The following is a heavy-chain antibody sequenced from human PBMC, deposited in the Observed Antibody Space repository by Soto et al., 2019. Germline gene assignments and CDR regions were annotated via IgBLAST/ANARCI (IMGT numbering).Heavy chain of an antibody. D-gene: IGHD3-10*01. CDR1: GGSISSGGYS. CDR2: IYHSGST. J-gene: IGHJ4*02. Sequence: QLQLQESGSGLVKPSQTLSLTCAVSGGSISSGGYSWSWIRQPPGKGLEWIGYIYHSGSTYYNPSLKSXXTXSXXRSKNQFSLKLSSVTAADTAVYYCARQSITRSFDYWGQGTLVTVSS. V-gene: IGHV4-30-2*01. CDR3: ARQSITRSFDY.